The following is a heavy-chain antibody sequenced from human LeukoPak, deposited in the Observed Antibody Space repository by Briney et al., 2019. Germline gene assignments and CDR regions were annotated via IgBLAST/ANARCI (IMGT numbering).Heavy chain of an antibody. CDR3: ARGSPLMYYDILTGPPSGDY. Sequence: ASVKVSCKASGYTFTSYYMHWVRQAPGQGLEWMGIINPSGGSTSYAQKFQGRVTMTRDTSTSTVYMELSSLRSEDTAVYYCARGSPLMYYDILTGPPSGDYWGQGTLVTVSS. J-gene: IGHJ4*02. CDR1: GYTFTSYY. CDR2: INPSGGST. V-gene: IGHV1-46*01. D-gene: IGHD3-9*01.